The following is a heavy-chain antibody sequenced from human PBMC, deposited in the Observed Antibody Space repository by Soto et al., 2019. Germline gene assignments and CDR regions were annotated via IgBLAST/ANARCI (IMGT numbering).Heavy chain of an antibody. Sequence: QVQLVQSGAEVREPGASVKVSCKTSGYTFSRYGITWVRPAPGQGLEWMGWINGNTGHTIYAMNLEDSLTISTDTSTSTAYMELRSLKSDDSAVYYCARERKWEPLPYWGQGTLVTVSS. V-gene: IGHV1-18*01. D-gene: IGHD1-26*01. J-gene: IGHJ4*02. CDR3: ARERKWEPLPY. CDR2: INGNTGHT. CDR1: GYTFSRYG.